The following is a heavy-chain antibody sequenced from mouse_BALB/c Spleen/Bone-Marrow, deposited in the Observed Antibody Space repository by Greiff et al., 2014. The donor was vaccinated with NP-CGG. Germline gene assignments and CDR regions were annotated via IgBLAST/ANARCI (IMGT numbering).Heavy chain of an antibody. D-gene: IGHD2-14*01. J-gene: IGHJ2*01. Sequence: VQLQQSGAELVRSGASVKLSCTASGFNIKDYYMHWVKQSPEQGLEWIGWIDPENGDTEYAPKFQGKATMTADTSSNPAYLQLSSLTSEDTAGYYCDAWGYADYWGQGTTLTVSS. CDR1: GFNIKDYY. CDR3: DAWGYADY. V-gene: IGHV14-4*02. CDR2: IDPENGDT.